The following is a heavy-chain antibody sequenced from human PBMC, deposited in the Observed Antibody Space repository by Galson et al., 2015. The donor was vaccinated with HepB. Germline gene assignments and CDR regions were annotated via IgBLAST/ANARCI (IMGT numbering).Heavy chain of an antibody. Sequence: CAISGDSVSSNSAAWNWIRQSPSRGLEWLGRTYYRSKWYNDYAVSVKSRITINPDISKNQFSLQLNSVTPEDTAVYYCARGEYYDSSGYTLWWYFDLWGRGTLVTVSS. V-gene: IGHV6-1*01. D-gene: IGHD3-22*01. CDR2: TYYRSKWYN. CDR3: ARGEYYDSSGYTLWWYFDL. CDR1: GDSVSSNSAA. J-gene: IGHJ2*01.